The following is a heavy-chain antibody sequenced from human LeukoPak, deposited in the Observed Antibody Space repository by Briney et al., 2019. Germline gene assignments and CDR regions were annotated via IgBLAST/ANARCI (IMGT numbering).Heavy chain of an antibody. D-gene: IGHD3-22*01. CDR3: ARERYYYDSSGYYPKYYYYGMDV. J-gene: IGHJ6*02. CDR1: GGTFSSYA. CDR2: IIPIFGTA. Sequence: SVKVSCKASGGTFSSYAISWVRQAPGQGLEWMGGIIPIFGTANYAQKFQGRVTITADESTSTAYMELSSLRSGDTAVYYCARERYYYDSSGYYPKYYYYGMDVWGQGTTVTVSS. V-gene: IGHV1-69*13.